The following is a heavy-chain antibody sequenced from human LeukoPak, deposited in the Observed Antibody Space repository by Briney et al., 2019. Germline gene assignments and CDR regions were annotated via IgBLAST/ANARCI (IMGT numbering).Heavy chain of an antibody. Sequence: PSETLSLTCTVSGGSISSYYGSWIRQPPGKGLEWIGYIYYSGSTNYNPSLKSRVTISVDTSKNQFSLKLSSVTAEDTAVFYCARDRGGYFDLWGRGTLVTVSS. CDR1: GGSISSYY. J-gene: IGHJ2*01. D-gene: IGHD4-17*01. CDR3: ARDRGGYFDL. V-gene: IGHV4-59*01. CDR2: IYYSGST.